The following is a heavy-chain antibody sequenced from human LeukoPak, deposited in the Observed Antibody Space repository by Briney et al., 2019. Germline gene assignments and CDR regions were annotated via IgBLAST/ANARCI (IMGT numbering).Heavy chain of an antibody. CDR2: IYYSGST. Sequence: SETLSLTCTVSGDSITSYYWTWIRQPPGKAREWSGYIYYSGSTNYSPSLKSRVTISLDKSKTQFFLKLSSVAAADTAVYYCARLSNYGILTGNSWFDSWGQGTLVTVSS. CDR1: GDSITSYY. V-gene: IGHV4-59*08. J-gene: IGHJ5*01. D-gene: IGHD3-9*01. CDR3: ARLSNYGILTGNSWFDS.